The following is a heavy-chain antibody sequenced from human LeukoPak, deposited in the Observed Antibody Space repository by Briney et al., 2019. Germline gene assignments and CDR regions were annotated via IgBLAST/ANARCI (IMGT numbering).Heavy chain of an antibody. V-gene: IGHV1-8*01. J-gene: IGHJ6*03. CDR1: GYTFTSYD. CDR2: MNPNSGNT. Sequence: EASVKVSCKASGYTFTSYDINWVRQATGQGLEWMGWMNPNSGNTGYAQKFQGRVTMTRNTSISTAYMELSSLRSEDTAVYYCARAAYYDILTGYYYYYYYMDVWGKGTTVTVSS. CDR3: ARAAYYDILTGYYYYYYYMDV. D-gene: IGHD3-9*01.